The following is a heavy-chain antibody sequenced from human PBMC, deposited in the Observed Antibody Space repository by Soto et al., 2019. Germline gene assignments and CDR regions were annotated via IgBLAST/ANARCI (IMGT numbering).Heavy chain of an antibody. D-gene: IGHD6-19*01. CDR2: IKQDGSEK. J-gene: IGHJ5*02. Sequence: GGSLRLSCAASGFTFSSYAMSWVRQAPGKGLEWVANIKQDGSEKYYVDSVKGRFTISRDNAKNSLYLQMNSLRAEDTAVYYCARYRSSGWRNWFDPWGQGTLVTVSS. CDR3: ARYRSSGWRNWFDP. V-gene: IGHV3-7*01. CDR1: GFTFSSYA.